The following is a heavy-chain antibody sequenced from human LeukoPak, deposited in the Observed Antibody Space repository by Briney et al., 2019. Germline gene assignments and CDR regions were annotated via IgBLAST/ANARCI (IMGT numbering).Heavy chain of an antibody. CDR1: GYIFTNYW. Sequence: GESLTISCQASGYIFTNYWIGWVHQMPGKGLEYMGIILPGDSDTRYSPSFQGQVTISADRSNTTAYLQWSSLKASDTAMYYCARRAVTGGSYWNPYFDYWGQGALVTVSS. D-gene: IGHD1-26*01. V-gene: IGHV5-51*07. J-gene: IGHJ4*02. CDR3: ARRAVTGGSYWNPYFDY. CDR2: ILPGDSDT.